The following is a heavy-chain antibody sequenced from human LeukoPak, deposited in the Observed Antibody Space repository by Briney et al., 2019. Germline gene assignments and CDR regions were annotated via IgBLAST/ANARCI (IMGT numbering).Heavy chain of an antibody. D-gene: IGHD4-11*01. CDR3: ARYTVTNFDC. Sequence: PSETLSLTCTVSGGSISSSSYYWGWIRQPPGKGLEWIGSIYYSGSTYYNPSLKSRVTISVDTSKNQFSLKLSSVTAADTAVYYCARYTVTNFDCWGQGTLVTVSS. CDR2: IYYSGST. V-gene: IGHV4-39*01. CDR1: GGSISSSSYY. J-gene: IGHJ4*02.